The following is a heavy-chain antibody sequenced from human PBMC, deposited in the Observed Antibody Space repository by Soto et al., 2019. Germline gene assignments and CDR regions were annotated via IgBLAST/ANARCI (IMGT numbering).Heavy chain of an antibody. Sequence: PSETLSLTCAVHRGSFNAYSWTWIRRPPGKGLEWIGEIDHSGSTTYNPSLKSRIIMSVDTSKNQFSLNVSSMTAADTAVYYCARGLRYSGMDVWGQGTTVTVSS. V-gene: IGHV4-34*01. CDR3: ARGLRYSGMDV. J-gene: IGHJ6*02. CDR1: RGSFNAYS. CDR2: IDHSGST.